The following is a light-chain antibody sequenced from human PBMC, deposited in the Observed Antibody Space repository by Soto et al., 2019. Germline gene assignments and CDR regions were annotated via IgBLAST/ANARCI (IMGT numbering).Light chain of an antibody. V-gene: IGLV1-44*01. CDR2: SNT. CDR1: SSNIGSGV. CDR3: QSYDSTLSARYV. J-gene: IGLJ1*01. Sequence: QAVVTQPPSASGTPGQRVTISCSGSSSNIGSGVVNWYQQLPGTAPKLLIYSNTQRPSGVPDRFSASTSGTSASLAITGLQAEDEGDYYCQSYDSTLSARYVFGTGTKLTVL.